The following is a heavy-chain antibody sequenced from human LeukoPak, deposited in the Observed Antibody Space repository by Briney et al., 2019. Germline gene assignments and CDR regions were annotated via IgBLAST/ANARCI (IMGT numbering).Heavy chain of an antibody. V-gene: IGHV4-38-2*01. CDR1: GYSISSGYY. J-gene: IGHJ5*02. Sequence: PSETLSLTCAVSGYSISSGYYWGWIRQPPGKGLEWIGSIYYSGSTYYNPSLKSRVTISVDMSKNQFSLKLSSVTAADTAVYDCARVEPHIVVVPAAPMYWFDPWGQGTLVTVSS. D-gene: IGHD2-2*01. CDR2: IYYSGST. CDR3: ARVEPHIVVVPAAPMYWFDP.